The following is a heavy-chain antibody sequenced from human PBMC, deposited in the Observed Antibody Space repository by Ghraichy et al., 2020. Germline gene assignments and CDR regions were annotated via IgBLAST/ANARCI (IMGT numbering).Heavy chain of an antibody. D-gene: IGHD6-13*01. CDR3: VRDRTVAGTGPHFDY. Sequence: RGSLRLSCAVSGFTLSSHWMHWVRQAPGKGLVWVSRIHPDGSDTTYADSVKGRFTISRDNAENMVYLQMNSLRAEDAAVYYCVRDRTVAGTGPHFDYWGHGPLVTVSS. CDR2: IHPDGSDT. J-gene: IGHJ4*01. V-gene: IGHV3-74*01. CDR1: GFTLSSHW.